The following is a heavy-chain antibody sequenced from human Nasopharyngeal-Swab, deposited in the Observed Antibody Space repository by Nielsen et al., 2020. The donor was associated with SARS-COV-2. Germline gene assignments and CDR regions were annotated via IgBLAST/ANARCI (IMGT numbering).Heavy chain of an antibody. D-gene: IGHD3-10*01. J-gene: IGHJ4*02. CDR3: ARDEYGSVSYGF. V-gene: IGHV3-7*01. CDR2: INQDGSEK. CDR1: GFPFRMYW. Sequence: GGSLRLSCVASGFPFRMYWMSWFRQAPGRGLEWVAVINQDGSEKQYVESLKGRITISRDNAKNSLYLQMNSLKVKDTAVYYCARDEYGSVSYGFGGQGTLVTVSS.